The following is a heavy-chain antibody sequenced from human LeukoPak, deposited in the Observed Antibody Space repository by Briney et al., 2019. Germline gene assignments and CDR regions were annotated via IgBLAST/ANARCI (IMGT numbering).Heavy chain of an antibody. D-gene: IGHD3-10*01. CDR3: ARFLPSAGSNQYYYYYYMDV. J-gene: IGHJ6*03. CDR2: MNPNSGNT. V-gene: IGHV1-8*01. Sequence: ASVKVSCKASGYTFTSYDINWVRQATGQGLEWMGWMNPNSGNTGYAQKFQGRVTMTRNTSISTAYMELSSLRSEDTAVYYCARFLPSAGSNQYYYYYYMDVWGKGTTVTVSS. CDR1: GYTFTSYD.